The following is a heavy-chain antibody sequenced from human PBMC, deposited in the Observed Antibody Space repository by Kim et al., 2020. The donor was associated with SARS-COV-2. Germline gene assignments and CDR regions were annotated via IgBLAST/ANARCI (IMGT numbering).Heavy chain of an antibody. Sequence: GGSLRLSCIGSGFTFSSNSMNWVRQAPGKGLEWVSYISSSSTTIHYADSVKGRFTISRDNAKNSLYLQMNSLRAEDTAVYYCARETAGIMEYYFDYWGQGTLVTVSS. CDR2: ISSSSTTI. D-gene: IGHD3-16*01. J-gene: IGHJ4*02. V-gene: IGHV3-48*01. CDR1: GFTFSSNS. CDR3: ARETAGIMEYYFDY.